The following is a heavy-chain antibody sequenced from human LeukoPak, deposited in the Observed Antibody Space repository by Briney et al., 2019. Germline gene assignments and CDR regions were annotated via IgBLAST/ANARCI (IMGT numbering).Heavy chain of an antibody. CDR2: IYYSGST. CDR3: ATTYYDSSGYTFDY. CDR1: GGSISSGGYY. D-gene: IGHD3-22*01. V-gene: IGHV4-31*03. Sequence: SKTLSLTCTVSGGSISSGGYYWSWIRQHPGKGLEWIGYIYYSGSTYYNPSLKSRVTISVDTSKNQFSLKLSSVTAADTAVYYCATTYYDSSGYTFDYWGQGTLVTVSS. J-gene: IGHJ4*02.